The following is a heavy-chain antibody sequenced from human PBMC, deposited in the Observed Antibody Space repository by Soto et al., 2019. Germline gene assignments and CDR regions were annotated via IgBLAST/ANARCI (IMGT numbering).Heavy chain of an antibody. CDR2: IYYSGST. V-gene: IGHV4-39*01. Sequence: PSETLSLTCTVSGGSISSSNYYWGWIRQHPRKGLEWIGSIYYSGSTYYNPSLKSRVTISVDTSKNQFSLKLSSVTAADTAVYYCAILSLHCSGGSCHYYYYGMDVWGQGTTVT. CDR3: AILSLHCSGGSCHYYYYGMDV. CDR1: GGSISSSNYY. J-gene: IGHJ6*02. D-gene: IGHD2-15*01.